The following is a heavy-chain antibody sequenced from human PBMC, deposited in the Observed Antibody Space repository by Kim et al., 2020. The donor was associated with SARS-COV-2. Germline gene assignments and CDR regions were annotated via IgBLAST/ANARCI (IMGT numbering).Heavy chain of an antibody. J-gene: IGHJ3*02. CDR2: IGGSGGYT. CDR3: AKSGWNYPFDI. V-gene: IGHV3-23*01. Sequence: GGSLRLSCAASGFTFSSPAMSWVRQAPGKGLEWVSTIGGSGGYTFYADSVKGRFTISRDNSKNTLYLQMNSLRAEDTAVYYCAKSGWNYPFDIWGQGTMVTVSS. D-gene: IGHD1-7*01. CDR1: GFTFSSPA.